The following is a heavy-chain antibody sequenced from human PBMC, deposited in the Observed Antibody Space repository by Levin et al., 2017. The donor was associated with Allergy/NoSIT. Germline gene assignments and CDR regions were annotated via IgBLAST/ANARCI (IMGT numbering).Heavy chain of an antibody. CDR3: ARDSPIRGQGDY. J-gene: IGHJ4*02. D-gene: IGHD3-10*01. V-gene: IGHV4-34*01. CDR1: GGSFSGYY. Sequence: PSETLSLTCAVYGGSFSGYYWSWIRQPPGKGLEWIGEINHSGSTNYNPSLKSRVTISVDTSKNQFSLKLSSVTAADTAVYYCARDSPIRGQGDYWGQGTLVTVSS. CDR2: INHSGST.